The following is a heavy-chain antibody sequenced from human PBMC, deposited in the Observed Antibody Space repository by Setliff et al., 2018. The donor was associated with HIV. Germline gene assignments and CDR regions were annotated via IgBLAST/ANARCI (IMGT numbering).Heavy chain of an antibody. D-gene: IGHD3-3*01. J-gene: IGHJ4*02. Sequence: SETLSLTCAVSGYSISSGYYWGWIRQPPGRGLEWIGNIYHSGGTHYNPSLRSRVTISVDTSKNHFSLKLSSVTAADTAVFYCARVPFTTGFDYWGQGILFTVSS. V-gene: IGHV4-38-2*01. CDR2: IYHSGGT. CDR3: ARVPFTTGFDY. CDR1: GYSISSGYY.